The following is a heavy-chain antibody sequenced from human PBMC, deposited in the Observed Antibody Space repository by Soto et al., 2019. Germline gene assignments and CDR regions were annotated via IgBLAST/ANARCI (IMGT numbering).Heavy chain of an antibody. Sequence: SETLSLTXTVSGAPFFGASCTWIRQPAGGGLEWIGRINSDGNTNYSPSLRSRVTMSVDPSRKHFSLNLTSVTAADTASYFCARARRLENWFDPWGPGIQVTVSS. CDR2: INSDGNT. V-gene: IGHV4-4*07. D-gene: IGHD5-12*01. J-gene: IGHJ5*02. CDR3: ARARRLENWFDP. CDR1: GAPFFGAS.